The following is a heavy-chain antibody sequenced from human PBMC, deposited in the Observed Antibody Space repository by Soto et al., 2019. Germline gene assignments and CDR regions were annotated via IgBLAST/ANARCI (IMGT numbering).Heavy chain of an antibody. V-gene: IGHV3-33*01. CDR3: ATTLPPTVTSYYFDY. CDR2: IWYDGSNK. Sequence: QVQLVESGGGVVQPGRSLRLSCAASGFTFSSYGMHWVRQAPGKGLEWVAVIWYDGSNKYYADSVKGRFTISRDNSXTTLYLQMNSLRAEDTAVYYCATTLPPTVTSYYFDYWGQGTLVTVSS. D-gene: IGHD4-4*01. CDR1: GFTFSSYG. J-gene: IGHJ4*02.